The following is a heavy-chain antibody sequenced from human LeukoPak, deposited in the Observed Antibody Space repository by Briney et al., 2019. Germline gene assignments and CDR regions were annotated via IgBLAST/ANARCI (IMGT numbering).Heavy chain of an antibody. CDR2: IYYSGST. V-gene: IGHV4-59*01. CDR1: GGSISSYY. J-gene: IGHJ6*02. D-gene: IGHD2-15*01. Sequence: SETLSLTCTVSGGSISSYYWNWIRQPPGKGLEWIGYIYYSGSTNYNPSLKSRVTISVDTSKNQFSLKLSSDTAADTAVYYCARAPGWVAATTAPNWYYYYGMDVWGQGTTVTVSS. CDR3: ARAPGWVAATTAPNWYYYYGMDV.